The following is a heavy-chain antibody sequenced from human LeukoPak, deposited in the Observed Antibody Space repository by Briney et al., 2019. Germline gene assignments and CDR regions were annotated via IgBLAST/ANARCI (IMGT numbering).Heavy chain of an antibody. CDR2: IYYSGST. CDR3: ARVSITGTFAY. J-gene: IGHJ4*02. Sequence: PSETLSLTCTVSGGSISSYYWSWIRQPPGKGLEWIGYIYYSGSTNYNPSLKSRVTISVDTSKSQFSLKLSSVTAADTAVYYCARVSITGTFAYWGQGTLVTVSS. D-gene: IGHD1-20*01. CDR1: GGSISSYY. V-gene: IGHV4-59*01.